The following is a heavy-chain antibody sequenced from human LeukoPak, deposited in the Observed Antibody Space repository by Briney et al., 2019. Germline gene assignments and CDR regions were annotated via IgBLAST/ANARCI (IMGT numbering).Heavy chain of an antibody. V-gene: IGHV3-53*01. CDR2: IYSGGTT. CDR1: GFIVRTNY. J-gene: IGHJ3*02. Sequence: PGGSLRLSCAASGFIVRTNYMSWARQAPGKGLQLVSVIYSGGTTRYADSVRGRFTISRDNSKNTLYLQMNSLRAEDTAMYYCARAVPHMYYDDSSGYYGDAFDIWGQGTWVTVSS. D-gene: IGHD3-22*01. CDR3: ARAVPHMYYDDSSGYYGDAFDI.